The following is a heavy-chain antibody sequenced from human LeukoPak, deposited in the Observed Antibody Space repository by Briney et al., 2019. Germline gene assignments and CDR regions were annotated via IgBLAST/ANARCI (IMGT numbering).Heavy chain of an antibody. CDR3: AKGYFDWLLLFDY. D-gene: IGHD3-9*01. Sequence: GGSLRLSCAASGFTFSSYAMSWVRQAPGKGLEGVSAISGSGGSTYYADSVKGRFTISRDNSKNTLYLQLNSLRAEDTAVYYCAKGYFDWLLLFDYWGQGTLVTVSS. V-gene: IGHV3-23*01. CDR2: ISGSGGST. CDR1: GFTFSSYA. J-gene: IGHJ4*02.